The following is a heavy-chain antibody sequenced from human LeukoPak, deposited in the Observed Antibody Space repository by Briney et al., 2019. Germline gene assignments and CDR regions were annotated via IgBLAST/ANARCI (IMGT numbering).Heavy chain of an antibody. CDR3: AHNRGSGSYPNNWFDP. J-gene: IGHJ5*02. Sequence: SGPTLVKPTQTLTLICTFSGFSLSTSGVGVGWIRQPPGKALEWLALIYWDDDKRYSPSLKSRLTITKDTSKNQVVLTMTNMDPVDTATYYCAHNRGSGSYPNNWFDPWGQGTLVTVSS. V-gene: IGHV2-5*02. CDR2: IYWDDDK. D-gene: IGHD3-10*01. CDR1: GFSLSTSGVG.